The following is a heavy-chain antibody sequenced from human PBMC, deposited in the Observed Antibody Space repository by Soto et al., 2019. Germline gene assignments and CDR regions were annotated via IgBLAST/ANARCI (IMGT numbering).Heavy chain of an antibody. CDR3: AKGRQWELPLDY. Sequence: EVQLLESGGGLVQPGGSLRLSCAASGFTFSSYAMSWVRQAPGKGLEWVSAISISGGSTYYADSVKGRFTISRDKSKNTLYLQMNSLRAEDTAVYYCAKGRQWELPLDYWGQGTLVTVSS. J-gene: IGHJ4*02. CDR1: GFTFSSYA. CDR2: ISISGGST. V-gene: IGHV3-23*01. D-gene: IGHD1-26*01.